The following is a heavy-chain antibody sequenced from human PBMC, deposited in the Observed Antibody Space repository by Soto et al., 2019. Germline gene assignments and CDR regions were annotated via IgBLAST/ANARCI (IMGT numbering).Heavy chain of an antibody. CDR3: ARGGLVLRYFDFNWFDP. CDR2: IYYSGST. J-gene: IGHJ5*02. V-gene: IGHV4-30-4*01. D-gene: IGHD3-9*01. Sequence: QVQLQESGPGLVKPSQTLSLTCTVSGGSISSGDYYWSWIRQPPGKGLEWIGYIYYSGSTYYNPSLKSRVTISVDTSKNQFSLKLSSVTAADTAVYYCARGGLVLRYFDFNWFDPWGQGTLVTVSS. CDR1: GGSISSGDYY.